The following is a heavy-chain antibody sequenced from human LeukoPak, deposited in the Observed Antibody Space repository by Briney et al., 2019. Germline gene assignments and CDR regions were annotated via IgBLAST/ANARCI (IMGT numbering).Heavy chain of an antibody. CDR1: GFTLSDYY. Sequence: PGGSPRLSCAASGFTLSDYYMSWTRQAPGKGLEWVSYISSSSSYTNYADSVKGRFTISRDNAKNSLYLQMNSLRAEDTAVYYCARVGRGTGGAFDIWGQGTMVTVSS. CDR2: ISSSSSYT. J-gene: IGHJ3*02. V-gene: IGHV3-11*06. D-gene: IGHD2-15*01. CDR3: ARVGRGTGGAFDI.